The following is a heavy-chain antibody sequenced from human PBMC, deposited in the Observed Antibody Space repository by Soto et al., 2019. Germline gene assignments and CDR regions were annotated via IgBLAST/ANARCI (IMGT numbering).Heavy chain of an antibody. CDR3: ARDSFSPAYCSSTSCYSTYYGMDV. D-gene: IGHD2-2*01. J-gene: IGHJ6*02. V-gene: IGHV3-53*01. Sequence: PGGSLRLSCAASGFTVSSNYMSWVRQAPGKGLEWVSVIYSGGSTYYADSVKGRFTISRDNSKNTLYLQMNSLRAEDTAVYYCARDSFSPAYCSSTSCYSTYYGMDVWGQGTTVTVSS. CDR2: IYSGGST. CDR1: GFTVSSNY.